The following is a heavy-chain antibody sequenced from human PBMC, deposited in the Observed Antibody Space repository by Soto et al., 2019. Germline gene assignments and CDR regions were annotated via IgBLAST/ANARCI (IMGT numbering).Heavy chain of an antibody. CDR1: GCSFNTYA. J-gene: IGHJ6*02. CDR3: AASCGGDCYSGYYYYYGMDV. V-gene: IGHV1-69*05. D-gene: IGHD2-21*02. Sequence: ASVKVSCKASGCSFNTYAISCVRQAPGQGLEWMGGIIPFFGKPNYAQKFQERVTITRDMSTSTAYMELSSLRSEDTAVYYCAASCGGDCYSGYYYYYGMDVWGQGTTVTVSS. CDR2: IIPFFGKP.